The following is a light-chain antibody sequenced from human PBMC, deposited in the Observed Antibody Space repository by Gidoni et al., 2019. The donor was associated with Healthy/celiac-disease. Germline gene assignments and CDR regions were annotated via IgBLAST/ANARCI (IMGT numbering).Light chain of an antibody. CDR1: SSDVGSYNL. CDR2: EVS. J-gene: IGLJ3*02. Sequence: QSALTQPASVSGSPGQSITISCTGTSSDVGSYNLVYWYQQNPGKAPKLMIYEVSKRPSGVSNRFSGSKSGNTASLTISGLQAEDEADYYCCSYAGSSTWVFGGGTKLTVL. CDR3: CSYAGSSTWV. V-gene: IGLV2-23*02.